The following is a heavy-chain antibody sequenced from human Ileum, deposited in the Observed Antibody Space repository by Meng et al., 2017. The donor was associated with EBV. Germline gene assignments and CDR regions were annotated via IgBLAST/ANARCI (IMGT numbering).Heavy chain of an antibody. Sequence: EVQLVESGGGLAKPXGSLRLSCVASGFSITNAWMTWVRQAPGKGLEWVGRIKSKTDGGTIDYAAPVKGRFTISRDDSKNTLYLQMNSLETEDTAVYYCLSAFDCGGPGTLVTVSS. CDR3: LSAFDC. J-gene: IGHJ4*02. CDR1: GFSITNAW. V-gene: IGHV3-15*01. D-gene: IGHD1-26*01. CDR2: IKSKTDGGTI.